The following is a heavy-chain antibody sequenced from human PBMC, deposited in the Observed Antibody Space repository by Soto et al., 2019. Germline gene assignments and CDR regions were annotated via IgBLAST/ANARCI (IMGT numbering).Heavy chain of an antibody. V-gene: IGHV3-30*18. D-gene: IGHD2-15*01. CDR3: AKGGGYCSGGSCLGPLDP. J-gene: IGHJ5*02. CDR2: ISYDGSNK. CDR1: GFTFSSYG. Sequence: QVQLVESGGGVVQTGRSLRLSCAASGFTFSSYGMHWVRQAPGKGLEWVAVISYDGSNKYYADSVKGRFTISRDNSKNTLYLQMNSLRAEDTAVYYCAKGGGYCSGGSCLGPLDPWGQGTLVTVSS.